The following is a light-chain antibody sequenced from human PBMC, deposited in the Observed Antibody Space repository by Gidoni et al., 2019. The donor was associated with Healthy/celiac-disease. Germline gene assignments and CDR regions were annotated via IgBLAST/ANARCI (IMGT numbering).Light chain of an antibody. CDR3: QQYYSYPWT. CDR2: AAS. CDR1: KGISSY. J-gene: IGKJ1*01. Sequence: AIGRTKSQSSFSASTGDRVTITFRASKGISSYLAWYQQKPGNAPKLLIYAASPLQSGVPSGFSGSGSGTDFTLTISCLQSEDFATYYCQQYYSYPWTFGQGTKVEIK. V-gene: IGKV1-8*01.